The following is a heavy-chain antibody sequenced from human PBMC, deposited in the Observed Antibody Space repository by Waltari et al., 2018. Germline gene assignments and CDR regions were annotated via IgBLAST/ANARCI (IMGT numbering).Heavy chain of an antibody. CDR1: GFTFTNYW. D-gene: IGHD1-26*01. CDR2: IRHDNSEI. Sequence: EVQLVVSGGGLVQPGGSLILSCAASGFTFTNYWMSWVRQAPGKGLEWVANIRHDNSEIYYVDSVKGRFTISRDNAKNSLFLQMNSLRGEDTAVYYCARDPGRVGFDYWGQGTLVTVSS. CDR3: ARDPGRVGFDY. V-gene: IGHV3-7*01. J-gene: IGHJ4*02.